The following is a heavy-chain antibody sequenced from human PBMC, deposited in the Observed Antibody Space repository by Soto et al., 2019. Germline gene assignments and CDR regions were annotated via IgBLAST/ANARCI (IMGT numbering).Heavy chain of an antibody. V-gene: IGHV1-69*13. CDR1: GGTFSSYA. CDR2: IIPIFGTA. D-gene: IGHD4-4*01. J-gene: IGHJ6*02. CDR3: ARVGYQSNSAPYYYYYGMDV. Sequence: ASVKVSCKASGGTFSSYAISWVRQAPEKGLKWMGGIIPIFGTANYAQKFQGRVTITADESTSTAYVELSSLRSEDTAVYYCARVGYQSNSAPYYYYYGMDVWGQGTTVTVSS.